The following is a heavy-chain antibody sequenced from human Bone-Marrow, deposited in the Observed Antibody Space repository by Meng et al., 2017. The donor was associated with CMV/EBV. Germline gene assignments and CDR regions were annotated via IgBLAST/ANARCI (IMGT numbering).Heavy chain of an antibody. V-gene: IGHV3-23*01. CDR3: ARRSGYDFGPYDQ. CDR2: ISGSGANT. J-gene: IGHJ4*02. Sequence: GGSLRLSCAASGFTFSSYAMSWVRQAPGKGLEWVSGISGSGANTYYGETAKGRFTISRDNSKNTVYLQMNSLRAEDTATYYCARRSGYDFGPYDQWGQGTLVTVSS. D-gene: IGHD5-12*01. CDR1: GFTFSSYA.